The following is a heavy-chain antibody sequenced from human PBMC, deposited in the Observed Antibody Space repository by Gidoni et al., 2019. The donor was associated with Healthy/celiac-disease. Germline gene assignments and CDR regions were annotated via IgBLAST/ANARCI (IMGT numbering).Heavy chain of an antibody. D-gene: IGHD2-2*01. CDR2: IYYSGST. CDR1: GGSISSYY. Sequence: QVQLQESGPGLVKPSETLSLTCTVSGGSISSYYWSWIRQPPGKGLEWIGYIYYSGSTNYNPSLKSRVTISVDTSKNQFSLKLSSVTAADTAVYYCARHVMPSHSPFDYWGQGTLVTVSS. J-gene: IGHJ4*02. V-gene: IGHV4-59*08. CDR3: ARHVMPSHSPFDY.